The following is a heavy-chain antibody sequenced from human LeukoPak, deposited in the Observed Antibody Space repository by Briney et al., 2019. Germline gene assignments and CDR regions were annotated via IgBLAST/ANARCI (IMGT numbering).Heavy chain of an antibody. J-gene: IGHJ4*02. CDR1: GFTFSTYG. D-gene: IGHD1-26*01. CDR2: IRSDGSNK. CDR3: AKGWDLLEGPYFDY. V-gene: IGHV3-30*02. Sequence: GSLRLSCAASGFTFSTYGMHWVRHAPGKGLEWVTFIRSDGSNKYYADSVKGRFTISRDNSKNTLYLQMNSLRPEDTAVYYCAKGWDLLEGPYFDYWGQGTLVTVSS.